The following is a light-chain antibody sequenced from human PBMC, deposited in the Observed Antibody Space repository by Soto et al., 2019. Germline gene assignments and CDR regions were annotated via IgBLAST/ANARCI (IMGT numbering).Light chain of an antibody. Sequence: QAVATQEPSLTVSPGGTVTLTCGSSTGAVTSNHHPYWFQQKAGQAPRTLIYDTSNKHSWTPARFSGSLLGDKAALTLSGAQPEDEAQYYCLLSYNAARVFGGGTKVTVL. J-gene: IGLJ2*01. CDR2: DTS. CDR1: TGAVTSNHH. V-gene: IGLV7-46*01. CDR3: LLSYNAARV.